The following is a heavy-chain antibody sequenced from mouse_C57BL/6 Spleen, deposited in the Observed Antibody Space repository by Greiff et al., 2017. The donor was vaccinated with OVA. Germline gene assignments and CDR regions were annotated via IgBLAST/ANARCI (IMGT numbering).Heavy chain of an antibody. CDR2: IYPGDGDT. CDR3: ARERDGYLYAMDY. V-gene: IGHV1-80*01. Sequence: VQLQQSGAELVKPGASVKISCKASGYAFSSYWMNWVKQRPGKGLEWIGQIYPGDGDTNYNGKFKGKATLTADKSSSTAYMQLSSLTSEDSAVYFCARERDGYLYAMDYWGQGTSVTVSS. J-gene: IGHJ4*01. CDR1: GYAFSSYW. D-gene: IGHD2-3*01.